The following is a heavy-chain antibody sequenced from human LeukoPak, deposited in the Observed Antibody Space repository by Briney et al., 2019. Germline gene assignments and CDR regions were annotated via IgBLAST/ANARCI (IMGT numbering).Heavy chain of an antibody. V-gene: IGHV4-31*03. D-gene: IGHD1-26*01. Sequence: SETLSLTCTVSGGSISSGGDYWSWIRQYPGKGLEWIGYKHYSGSTYYNPSLKSRVTISVDTSKNQFSLKLSSVTAADTAVYYCARTSGRVNAFDMWGQGTMVTVSS. J-gene: IGHJ3*02. CDR2: KHYSGST. CDR1: GGSISSGGDY. CDR3: ARTSGRVNAFDM.